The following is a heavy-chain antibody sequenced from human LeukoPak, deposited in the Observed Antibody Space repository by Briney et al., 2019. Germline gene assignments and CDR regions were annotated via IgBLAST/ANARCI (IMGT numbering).Heavy chain of an antibody. J-gene: IGHJ4*02. CDR1: GFTFSSYS. V-gene: IGHV3-21*01. D-gene: IGHD3-22*01. Sequence: GGSLRLSCAASGFTFSSYSMNWVRQAPGKGLEWVSSISSSSSYIYYADSVKGRFTISRDNAKNSLYLQMDSLRAEDTAVYYCARDYYDSSGSADYWGQGTLVTVSS. CDR3: ARDYYDSSGSADY. CDR2: ISSSSSYI.